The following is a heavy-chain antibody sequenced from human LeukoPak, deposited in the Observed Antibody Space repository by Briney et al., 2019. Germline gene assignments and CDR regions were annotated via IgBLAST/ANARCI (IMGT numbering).Heavy chain of an antibody. CDR3: ARGLGLPSTFYYYMDV. V-gene: IGHV1-8*03. CDR1: GYTFTSYD. CDR2: MNPNSGNT. J-gene: IGHJ6*03. D-gene: IGHD5-12*01. Sequence: ASLKVSCKASGYTFTSYDINWVRQATGQGLEWMGWMNPNSGNTGYAQKFQGRVTITRNTSISTAYMELSSLRSEDTAVYYCARGLGLPSTFYYYMDVWGKGTTVTVSS.